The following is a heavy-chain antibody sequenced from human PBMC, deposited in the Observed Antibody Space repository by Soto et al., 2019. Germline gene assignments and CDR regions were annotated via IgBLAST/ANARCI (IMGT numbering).Heavy chain of an antibody. J-gene: IGHJ4*02. CDR3: VMGSSGALGEGV. CDR1: GYSFSSHA. D-gene: IGHD3-22*01. CDR2: IGESGSPT. V-gene: IGHV3-23*01. Sequence: EVQLLESGGGLVQPGGSLRLSCAASGYSFSSHAMTWVRQAPGKGLEWVSSIGESGSPTYYADSVKGRFTISRDNSKNMLYLQMISLRAEDTAVYYCVMGSSGALGEGVWGQGTLLTVSS.